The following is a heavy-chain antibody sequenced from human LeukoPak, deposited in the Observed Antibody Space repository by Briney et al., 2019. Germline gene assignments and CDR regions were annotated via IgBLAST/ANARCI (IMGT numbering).Heavy chain of an antibody. D-gene: IGHD7-27*01. Sequence: GGSLRLSCAASGFTFSSYWMHWVRQAPGKGLVWVSRINSDGSSTSYADSVKGRFTISRDNAKNTLYLQMNSLRAEDTAVYYCARPHEANSGSGLDAFDIWGQGTMVTVSS. V-gene: IGHV3-74*01. CDR2: INSDGSST. J-gene: IGHJ3*02. CDR3: ARPHEANSGSGLDAFDI. CDR1: GFTFSSYW.